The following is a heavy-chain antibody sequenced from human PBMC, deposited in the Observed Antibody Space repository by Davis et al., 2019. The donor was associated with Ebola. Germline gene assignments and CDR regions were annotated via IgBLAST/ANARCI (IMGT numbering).Heavy chain of an antibody. CDR3: ARADYGHNAPPYYLDY. D-gene: IGHD4-17*01. CDR1: GFTFSTSE. V-gene: IGHV3-48*03. Sequence: GGSLRLSCAASGFTFSTSEMNWVRQAPGKGLEWISFIDTSGGSTNYADSVKGRFTISRDNAQNLLFLEMNRLRADTAVYYCARADYGHNAPPYYLDYWGQGTLVTVSS. J-gene: IGHJ4*02. CDR2: IDTSGGST.